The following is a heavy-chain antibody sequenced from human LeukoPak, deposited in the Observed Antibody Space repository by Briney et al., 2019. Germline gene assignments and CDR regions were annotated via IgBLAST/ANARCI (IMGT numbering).Heavy chain of an antibody. CDR2: INHSGST. V-gene: IGHV4-34*01. J-gene: IGHJ4*02. Sequence: SETLSLTCAVYGGSFSGYYWSWIRQPPGKGLEWIGEINHSGSTNYNPSLKSRVTISVDTSKNQFSLKLSSVTAADTAVYYCARGRLKSTLDCSSTSCYFGYFDYWGQGTLVTVSS. CDR1: GGSFSGYY. CDR3: ARGRLKSTLDCSSTSCYFGYFDY. D-gene: IGHD2-2*01.